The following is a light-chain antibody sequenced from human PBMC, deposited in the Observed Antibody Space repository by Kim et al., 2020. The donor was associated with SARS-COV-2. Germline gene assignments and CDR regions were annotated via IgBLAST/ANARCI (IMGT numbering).Light chain of an antibody. J-gene: IGKJ4*01. CDR3: QQYHSFPLT. V-gene: IGKV1-16*01. CDR2: SAS. CDR1: QGISNH. Sequence: ESVGDRVTITCRASQGISNHLAWFQHKPGKAPKSLIFSASSLQTGVPSRFSGTGSGTEFTLTISCLQPEDFATYYCQQYHSFPLTFGGGTKVDIK.